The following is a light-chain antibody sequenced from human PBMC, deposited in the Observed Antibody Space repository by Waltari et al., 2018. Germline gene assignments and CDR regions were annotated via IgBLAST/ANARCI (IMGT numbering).Light chain of an antibody. CDR1: SSDVGGYNY. V-gene: IGLV2-11*01. J-gene: IGLJ1*01. CDR2: DVN. Sequence: QSALTQPPSVSGSPGQSVTISCTGTSSDVGGYNYVSWYQQHPGKAPKLMIYDVNKRPAGVPDRLSCSKSGNTTSLTISGLQAGDEAEYHCCSHAGSYARVFGTGTKVTVL. CDR3: CSHAGSYARV.